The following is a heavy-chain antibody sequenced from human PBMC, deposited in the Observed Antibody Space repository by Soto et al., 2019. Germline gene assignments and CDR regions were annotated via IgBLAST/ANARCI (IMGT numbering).Heavy chain of an antibody. D-gene: IGHD3-3*01. CDR3: ARDNNYDFWSGYSDWFDP. J-gene: IGHJ5*02. CDR2: ISGSGSST. CDR1: GFTFSTYA. Sequence: GGSLRLCCAASGFTFSTYAMTWVRQAPGKGLEWVSAISGSGSSTYYADSVKGRFTISRDNSKNTLFLQMNSLRAEDTAIFYCARDNNYDFWSGYSDWFDPRGQGTLVTVSS. V-gene: IGHV3-23*01.